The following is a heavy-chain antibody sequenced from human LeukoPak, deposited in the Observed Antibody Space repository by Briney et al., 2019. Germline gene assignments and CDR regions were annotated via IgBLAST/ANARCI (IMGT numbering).Heavy chain of an antibody. CDR2: IIPMFGTT. Sequence: SVKVSCKASGYTFTGYYMHWVRQAPGQGLEWMGGIIPMFGTTTYAQKFQGRVTITADDSTSTAYMELSSLTSEDTAVYYCAREVTTVFWFDPWGQGSLVTVSS. V-gene: IGHV1-69*13. CDR1: GYTFTGYY. J-gene: IGHJ5*02. CDR3: AREVTTVFWFDP. D-gene: IGHD4-17*01.